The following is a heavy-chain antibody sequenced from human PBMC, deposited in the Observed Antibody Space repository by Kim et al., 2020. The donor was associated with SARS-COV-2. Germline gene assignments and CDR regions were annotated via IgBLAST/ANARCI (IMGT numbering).Heavy chain of an antibody. CDR3: ARVSRGVLIVVVPSYYFDY. V-gene: IGHV3-21*01. Sequence: GGSLRLSCAASGFTFSSYSMNWVRQAPGKGLEWVSSISSSSSYIYYADSVKGRFTISRDNAKNSLYLQMNSLRAEDTAVYYCARVSRGVLIVVVPSYYFDYWGQGTLVTVSS. J-gene: IGHJ4*02. CDR2: ISSSSSYI. CDR1: GFTFSSYS. D-gene: IGHD2-2*01.